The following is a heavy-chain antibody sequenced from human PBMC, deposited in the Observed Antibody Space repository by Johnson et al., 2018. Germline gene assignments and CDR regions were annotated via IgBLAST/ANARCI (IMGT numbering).Heavy chain of an antibody. Sequence: QVQLVQSGGGVVQPGRSLRLACAASGFTFSSYGMHWVRQAPGTGLAWVAVIWYDGSNKYYADSVTGRFPISRDNSTNTLDLQMNSLSAEDTAVYYCAREWELRGYYDAFDIWGQGTMVTVSS. CDR2: IWYDGSNK. V-gene: IGHV3-33*01. J-gene: IGHJ3*02. CDR1: GFTFSSYG. D-gene: IGHD3-22*01. CDR3: AREWELRGYYDAFDI.